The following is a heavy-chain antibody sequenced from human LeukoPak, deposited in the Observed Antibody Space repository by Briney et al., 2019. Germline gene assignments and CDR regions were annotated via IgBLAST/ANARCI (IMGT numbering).Heavy chain of an antibody. CDR3: ASRKLGNDY. CDR2: IYYTGT. Sequence: PSETLSLTCTVSGGSVTDYYWSWIRQSPGKGLEWIGYIYYTGTSYNPSLKSRVTISADTSKNQFSLRLISVTAADTAVYYCASRKLGNDYWGQGTLVTVSS. D-gene: IGHD7-27*01. J-gene: IGHJ4*02. V-gene: IGHV4-59*02. CDR1: GGSVTDYY.